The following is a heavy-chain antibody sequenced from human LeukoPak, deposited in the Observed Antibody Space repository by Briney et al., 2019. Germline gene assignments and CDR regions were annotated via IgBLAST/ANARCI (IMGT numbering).Heavy chain of an antibody. V-gene: IGHV4-59*01. D-gene: IGHD6-13*01. CDR2: IYYTGST. Sequence: SETLSLTGTVSGGSISNYYWNWIRQPPGKGLEWIGYIYYTGSTNYNPSLKSRVTMSVDTSKNQFSLNLKSVTPEDTAVYYCARNLIPDQLVMNFWGQGTLVTVSS. CDR1: GGSISNYY. CDR3: ARNLIPDQLVMNF. J-gene: IGHJ4*02.